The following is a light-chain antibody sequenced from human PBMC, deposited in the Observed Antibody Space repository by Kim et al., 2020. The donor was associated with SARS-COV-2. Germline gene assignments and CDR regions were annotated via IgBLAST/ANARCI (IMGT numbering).Light chain of an antibody. CDR3: QQYQSYTQT. Sequence: DIQMTQSPSTLSASVGDRVTITCRASQSIGSWLAWYQQKPGKAPKLLIYKASSLGSGVPSRFSGSGSGTEFTLTISSLQPDDFATYYCQQYQSYTQTFGQGTKVDIK. V-gene: IGKV1-5*03. CDR1: QSIGSW. CDR2: KAS. J-gene: IGKJ1*01.